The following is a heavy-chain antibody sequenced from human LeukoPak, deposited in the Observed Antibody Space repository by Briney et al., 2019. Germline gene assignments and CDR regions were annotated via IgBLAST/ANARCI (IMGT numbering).Heavy chain of an antibody. Sequence: ASVKVSCKASGYTFTGYYMHWVRQAPGQGLEWMGWISPNSGGTNYAQKFQGRVTMTRDTSISTAYMELSRLRSDDTAVYYCAREKWELLGREDYYYGMDVWGQGTTVTVSS. V-gene: IGHV1-2*02. CDR2: ISPNSGGT. CDR3: AREKWELLGREDYYYGMDV. J-gene: IGHJ6*02. CDR1: GYTFTGYY. D-gene: IGHD1-26*01.